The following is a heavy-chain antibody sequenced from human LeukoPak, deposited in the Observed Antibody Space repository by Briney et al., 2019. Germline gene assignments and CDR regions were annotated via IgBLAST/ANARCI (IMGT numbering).Heavy chain of an antibody. V-gene: IGHV3-21*01. D-gene: IGHD5-24*01. CDR3: ARDTEATEKKRTAFDI. J-gene: IGHJ3*02. CDR2: ISSSSSYI. CDR1: GFTFSSYS. Sequence: PGGSLRLSCAASGFTFSSYSMNWVRQAPGKGLEWVSSISSSSSYIYYADSVKGRFTISRDNAKNSLYLQMNSLRAEDTAVYYCARDTEATEKKRTAFDIWGQGTMVTVSS.